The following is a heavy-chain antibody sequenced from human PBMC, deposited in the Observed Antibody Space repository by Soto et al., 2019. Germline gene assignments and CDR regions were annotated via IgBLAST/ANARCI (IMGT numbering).Heavy chain of an antibody. Sequence: LSLTCTVSGGSISSYYWSWIRQPPGKGLEWIGYIYYSGSTNYNPSLKSRVTISVDTSKNQFSLKLNSTTAEDTAVYYCAKGLRGELLVEVPIDPWGQGTLVTVSS. D-gene: IGHD1-26*01. V-gene: IGHV4-59*12. J-gene: IGHJ5*02. CDR1: GGSISSYY. CDR3: AKGLRGELLVEVPIDP. CDR2: IYYSGST.